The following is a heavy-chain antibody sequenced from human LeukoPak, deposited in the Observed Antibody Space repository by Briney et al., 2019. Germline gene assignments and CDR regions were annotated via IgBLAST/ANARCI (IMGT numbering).Heavy chain of an antibody. CDR2: IYTSGST. V-gene: IGHV4-61*02. Sequence: SQTLSLTCTVSGGSVSSGSYYWSWIRRPAGKGLEWIGRIYTSGSTNYNPSLKSRVTISVDTSKNQFSLKLSSVTAADTAVYYCARENYDFWSVPYAFDIWGQGTMVAVSS. CDR3: ARENYDFWSVPYAFDI. J-gene: IGHJ3*02. CDR1: GGSVSSGSYY. D-gene: IGHD3-3*01.